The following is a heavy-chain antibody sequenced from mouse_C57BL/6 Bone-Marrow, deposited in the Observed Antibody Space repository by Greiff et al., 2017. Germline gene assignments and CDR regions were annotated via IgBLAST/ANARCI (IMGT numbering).Heavy chain of an antibody. Sequence: QVQLQQSGAELARPGASVKLSCKASGYTFTSYGISWVKQRTGQGLEWIGEIYPRSGNTYYNEKFKGKATLTADKSSSTAYMELLSLTSEDSAVYFCASDLVPLYWYFDVWGTGTTVTVSS. CDR1: GYTFTSYG. CDR3: ASDLVPLYWYFDV. D-gene: IGHD2-13*01. J-gene: IGHJ1*03. CDR2: IYPRSGNT. V-gene: IGHV1-81*01.